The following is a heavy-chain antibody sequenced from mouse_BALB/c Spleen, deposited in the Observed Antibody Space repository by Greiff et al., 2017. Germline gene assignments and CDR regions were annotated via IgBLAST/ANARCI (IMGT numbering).Heavy chain of an antibody. D-gene: IGHD1-1*01. Sequence: EVQLVESGGGLVKPGGSLKLSCAASGFTFSSYAMSWVRQTPEKRLEWVATISSGGSYTYYPDSVKGRFTISRDNAKNTLYLQMSSLRSEDTAMYYCARHYSSSYYFDYWGQGTTLTVSS. CDR2: ISSGGSYT. CDR1: GFTFSSYA. CDR3: ARHYSSSYYFDY. V-gene: IGHV5-9-3*01. J-gene: IGHJ2*01.